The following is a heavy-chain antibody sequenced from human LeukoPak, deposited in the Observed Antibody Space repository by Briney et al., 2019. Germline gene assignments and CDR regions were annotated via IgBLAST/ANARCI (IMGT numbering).Heavy chain of an antibody. V-gene: IGHV4-39*01. J-gene: IGHJ4*02. D-gene: IGHD2-2*01. CDR1: GGSISSSSYY. Sequence: PSETLSLTCTVSGGSISSSSYYWGWIRQPPGEGLEWIGSIYYSGSTYYNPSLKSRVTISVDTSKNQFSLKLSSVTAADTAVYYCARRVGYCSSTSCYPRPYYFDYWGQGTLVTVSS. CDR3: ARRVGYCSSTSCYPRPYYFDY. CDR2: IYYSGST.